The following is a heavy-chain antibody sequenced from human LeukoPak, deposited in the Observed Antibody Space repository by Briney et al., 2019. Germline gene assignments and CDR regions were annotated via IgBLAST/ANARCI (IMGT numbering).Heavy chain of an antibody. CDR3: ARDVGAHYYYGMDV. CDR1: GYTFTGYY. Sequence: ASVKVSCKASGYTFTGYYMHWVRQAPGQGLEWMGWINPNSGDTNYAQKFQGRVTMTRDTSISTAYMELSRLRSDDTAVYYCARDVGAHYYYGMDVWGQGTTVTVSS. J-gene: IGHJ6*02. D-gene: IGHD1-26*01. CDR2: INPNSGDT. V-gene: IGHV1-2*02.